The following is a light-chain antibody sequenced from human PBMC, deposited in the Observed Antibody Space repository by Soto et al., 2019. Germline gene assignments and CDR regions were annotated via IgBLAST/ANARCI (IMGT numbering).Light chain of an antibody. CDR2: DVS. Sequence: DIQMTQSPSSLSASVGDRVTITCQASQDISNFLNWYHQTPGQAPRLLIYDVSNLQPGVASRFSGSGSGTDFTFTINSLQPEDIGTFYCQQYDKQPVTFGGGTKVEIK. CDR3: QQYDKQPVT. V-gene: IGKV1-33*01. J-gene: IGKJ4*01. CDR1: QDISNF.